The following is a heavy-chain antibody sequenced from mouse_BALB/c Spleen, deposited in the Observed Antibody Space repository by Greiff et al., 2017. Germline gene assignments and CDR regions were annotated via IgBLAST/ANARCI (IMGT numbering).Heavy chain of an antibody. J-gene: IGHJ4*01. CDR3: ARADYGNLYAMDY. V-gene: IGHV7-3*02. D-gene: IGHD2-1*01. CDR1: GFTFTDYY. Sequence: EVQGVESGGGLVQPGGSLRLSCATSGFTFTDYYISWVRQPPGKALEWLGFIRNKANGYTTEYSASVKGRFTISRDNSQSILYLQMNTLRAEDSATYYCARADYGNLYAMDYWGQGTSVTVSS. CDR2: IRNKANGYTT.